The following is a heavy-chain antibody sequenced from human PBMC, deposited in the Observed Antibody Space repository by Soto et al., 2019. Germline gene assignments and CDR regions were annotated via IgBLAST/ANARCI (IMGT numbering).Heavy chain of an antibody. V-gene: IGHV6-1*01. CDR3: ARGFNRAVAGTENYYYGMDV. J-gene: IGHJ6*02. CDR1: GDSVSSISAA. CDR2: TYYRSKWYN. D-gene: IGHD6-19*01. Sequence: SQTLSLTCAISGDSVSSISAAWNWIRQSPSRGLEWLGRTYYRSKWYNDYAVSVKSRITINPDTSKNQFSLQLNSVTPEDTAVYYCARGFNRAVAGTENYYYGMDVWGQGTTVTVSS.